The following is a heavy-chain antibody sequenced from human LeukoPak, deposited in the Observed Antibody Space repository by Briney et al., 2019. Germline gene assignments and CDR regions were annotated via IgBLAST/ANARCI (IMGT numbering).Heavy chain of an antibody. J-gene: IGHJ4*02. Sequence: PGGSLRLSCAASGFTFSSYAMSWGREAPGKGVGWVSAISNSASFTYFADAVNGWFTISRDNSKNTLFLQINSLRVDDTAVYYCARMVRGVINPCDHWGQGTLVTVSS. CDR2: ISNSASFT. V-gene: IGHV3-23*01. CDR3: ARMVRGVINPCDH. D-gene: IGHD3-10*01. CDR1: GFTFSSYA.